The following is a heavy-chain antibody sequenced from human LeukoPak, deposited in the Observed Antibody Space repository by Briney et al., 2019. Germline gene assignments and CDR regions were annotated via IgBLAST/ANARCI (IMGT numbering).Heavy chain of an antibody. Sequence: RASVKVSCKASGYTFTSYGISWVRQAPGQGLEWMGWISAYNGNTNYAQKLQGRVTMTTDTSTSTAYMELRSLRSDDTAGYYCARVAQYYDLDYLGQGDLVTVSS. D-gene: IGHD3-22*01. J-gene: IGHJ4*02. CDR2: ISAYNGNT. CDR3: ARVAQYYDLDY. V-gene: IGHV1-18*01. CDR1: GYTFTSYG.